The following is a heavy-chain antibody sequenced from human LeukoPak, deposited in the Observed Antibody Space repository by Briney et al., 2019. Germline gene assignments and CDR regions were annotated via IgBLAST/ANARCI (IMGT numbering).Heavy chain of an antibody. Sequence: GGSLRLSCAASGFTFDDYGMSWVRQAPGKGLEWVSGINWNGGSTGYADSVKGRFTISRDNAKNSPYLQMNSLRAEDTALYYCARGWIAVAGTDYYYYMDVWGKGTTVTVSS. V-gene: IGHV3-20*04. D-gene: IGHD6-19*01. CDR3: ARGWIAVAGTDYYYYMDV. J-gene: IGHJ6*03. CDR2: INWNGGST. CDR1: GFTFDDYG.